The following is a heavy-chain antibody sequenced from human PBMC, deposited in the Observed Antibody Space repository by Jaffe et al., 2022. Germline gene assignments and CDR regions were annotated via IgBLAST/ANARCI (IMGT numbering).Heavy chain of an antibody. CDR2: INPSGGST. Sequence: QVQLVQSGAEVKKPGASVKVSCKASGYTFTSYYMHWVRQAPGQGLEWMGIINPSGGSTSYAQKFQGRVTMTRDTSTSTVYMELSSLRSEDTAVYYCASAYCSSTSCYGWGWGWFDPWGQGTLVTVSS. CDR3: ASAYCSSTSCYGWGWGWFDP. CDR1: GYTFTSYY. V-gene: IGHV1-46*03. D-gene: IGHD2-2*01. J-gene: IGHJ5*02.